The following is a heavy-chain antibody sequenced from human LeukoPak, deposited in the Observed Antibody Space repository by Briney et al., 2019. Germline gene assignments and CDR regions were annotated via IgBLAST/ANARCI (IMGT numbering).Heavy chain of an antibody. CDR2: ISSSSSTI. D-gene: IGHD3-9*01. Sequence: GGSLRLSCAASGFTFSSYSMNWVRQAPGKGLEWVSYISSSSSTIYYADSVKGRFTISRDNAKNSLYLQMNSLRAEDTAVYYCARDGGSVLRYFDWLDYWGQGTLVTVSS. CDR3: ARDGGSVLRYFDWLDY. V-gene: IGHV3-48*01. J-gene: IGHJ4*02. CDR1: GFTFSSYS.